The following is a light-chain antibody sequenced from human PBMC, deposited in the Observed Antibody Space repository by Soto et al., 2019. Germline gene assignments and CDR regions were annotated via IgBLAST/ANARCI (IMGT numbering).Light chain of an antibody. CDR1: SSDVGTYNL. J-gene: IGLJ1*01. Sequence: QSVLTQPASVSGSPGQSISISCTGTSSDVGTYNLLSWYQQHPGKAPKLIIYEVTERPSGVSDRFSGSKSGSTASLTISGLQADDEAEYYCSSYTNINTRACVFGTGTKVTVL. V-gene: IGLV2-14*02. CDR3: SSYTNINTRACV. CDR2: EVT.